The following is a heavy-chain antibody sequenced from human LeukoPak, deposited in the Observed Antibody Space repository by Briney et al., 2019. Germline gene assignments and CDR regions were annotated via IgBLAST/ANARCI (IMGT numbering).Heavy chain of an antibody. Sequence: GGSLRLSCAASGFTFSTYWMTWVRQAPGKGLEWVANINQDGSQKYYVDSVKGRFTISRDNAKNSLYLQMNSQRAEDTAVYYCVRTDSSGSRANWGQGTLVTVSS. CDR3: VRTDSSGSRAN. CDR2: INQDGSQK. J-gene: IGHJ4*02. CDR1: GFTFSTYW. D-gene: IGHD3-22*01. V-gene: IGHV3-7*01.